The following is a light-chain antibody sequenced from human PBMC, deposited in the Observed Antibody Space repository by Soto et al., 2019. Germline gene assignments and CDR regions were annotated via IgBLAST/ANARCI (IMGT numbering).Light chain of an antibody. J-gene: IGLJ3*02. CDR1: SSNIGAGYD. CDR2: GNS. Sequence: QSVLTQPPSVSGAPGQRVTISCTGSSSNIGAGYDVHWYQQIPGTAPKLLIYGNSNRPSGVPDRFSGSKSGTSASLAITGLQAEDEADYYCQSYDSTSSSLFGGGTNLTVL. V-gene: IGLV1-40*01. CDR3: QSYDSTSSSL.